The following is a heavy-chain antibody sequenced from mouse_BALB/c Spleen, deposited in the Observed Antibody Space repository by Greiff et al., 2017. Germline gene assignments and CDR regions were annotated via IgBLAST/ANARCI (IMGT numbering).Heavy chain of an antibody. J-gene: IGHJ2*01. Sequence: QVQLQQSGAELARPGASVKLSCKASGYTFTSYWMQWVKQRPGQGLEWIGAIYPGDGDTRYTQKFKGKATLTADKSSSTAYMQLSSLASEDSAVYYCARKGYGYDEFDYWGQGTTLTVSS. CDR1: GYTFTSYW. CDR3: ARKGYGYDEFDY. V-gene: IGHV1-87*01. D-gene: IGHD2-2*01. CDR2: IYPGDGDT.